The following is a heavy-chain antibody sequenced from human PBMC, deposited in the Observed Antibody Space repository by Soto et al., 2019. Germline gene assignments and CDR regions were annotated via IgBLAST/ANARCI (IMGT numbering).Heavy chain of an antibody. J-gene: IGHJ4*02. CDR3: ASAIADACFDY. V-gene: IGHV1-3*01. D-gene: IGHD6-13*01. CDR2: INAADGNT. CDR1: GYIFTSYY. Sequence: ASVKVSGKASGYIFTSYYIHWVRQAPGQRLEWMGRINAADGNTKYSQRFQGRVTITRDASANTAYMDLSSLRSEDAAVYYCASAIADACFDYWGQGTQVTVSS.